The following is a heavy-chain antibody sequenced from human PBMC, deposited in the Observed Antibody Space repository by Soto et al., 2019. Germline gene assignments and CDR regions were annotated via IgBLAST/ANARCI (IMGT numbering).Heavy chain of an antibody. J-gene: IGHJ6*02. D-gene: IGHD6-13*01. V-gene: IGHV1-8*01. CDR3: ARRGYSSSWYYYYYYGIDV. Sequence: QVQLVQSGAEVKKPGASVKVSCKASGYTFTSYDINWVRQATGQGLEWMGWMNPNSGNTGYAHKFQGRFTMTRNTSISTAYMELSSLRSEETAVYYWARRGYSSSWYYYYYYGIDVWGQGTTVTVSS. CDR2: MNPNSGNT. CDR1: GYTFTSYD.